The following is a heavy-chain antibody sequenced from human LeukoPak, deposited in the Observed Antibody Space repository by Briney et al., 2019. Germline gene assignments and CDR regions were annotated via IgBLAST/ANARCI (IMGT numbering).Heavy chain of an antibody. V-gene: IGHV4-38-2*01. Sequence: NPSETLSLPCAVSGYSIRSGYYWGLIRQPPGKGPEGIGSIYHSGSAYYNPSLKSRITISVDTSKNQFSLKLSSVTAADTAVYYCARREGSLFDYWGQGALVTVSS. CDR2: IYHSGSA. D-gene: IGHD1-26*01. CDR1: GYSIRSGYY. CDR3: ARREGSLFDY. J-gene: IGHJ4*02.